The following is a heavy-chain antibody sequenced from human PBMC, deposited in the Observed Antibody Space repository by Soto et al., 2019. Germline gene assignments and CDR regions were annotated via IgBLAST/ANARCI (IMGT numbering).Heavy chain of an antibody. CDR3: ATPSPRVLRYFDWTDAFDI. J-gene: IGHJ3*02. CDR1: GFTFSSYS. V-gene: IGHV3-48*02. D-gene: IGHD3-9*01. CDR2: ISSSSSTI. Sequence: GGSLRLSCAASGFTFSSYSMNWVRQAPGKGLEWVSYISSSSSTIYYADSVKGRFTISRDNAKNSLYLQMNSLRDEDTAVYYCATPSPRVLRYFDWTDAFDIWGQGTMVTV.